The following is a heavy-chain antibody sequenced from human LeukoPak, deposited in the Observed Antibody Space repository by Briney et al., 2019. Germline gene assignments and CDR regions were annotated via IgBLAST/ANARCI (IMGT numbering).Heavy chain of an antibody. D-gene: IGHD1-14*01. Sequence: TGGSLRLSCAASGFTFSSYSMNWVRQAPGKGLEWVSSISSSSSYIYYADSVKGRFTISRDNAKNSLYLQMNSLRAEDTAVYYCARRRTTLSYYFDYWGQGTLITVSS. CDR1: GFTFSSYS. V-gene: IGHV3-21*01. CDR3: ARRRTTLSYYFDY. CDR2: ISSSSSYI. J-gene: IGHJ4*02.